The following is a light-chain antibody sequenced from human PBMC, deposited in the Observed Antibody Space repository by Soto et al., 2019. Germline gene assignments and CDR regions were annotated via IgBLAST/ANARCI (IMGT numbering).Light chain of an antibody. CDR3: CSYAGSRV. J-gene: IGLJ3*02. Sequence: QSALTQPASVSGSPGQSITISCTGTSSDVGSYNLVSGYQQHPGKAPKLMIYEGSKRPSGVSNRFSGSKSGNTASLTISGLQAEDEAYYYCCSYAGSRVFGGGTKLTVL. CDR1: SSDVGSYNL. CDR2: EGS. V-gene: IGLV2-23*01.